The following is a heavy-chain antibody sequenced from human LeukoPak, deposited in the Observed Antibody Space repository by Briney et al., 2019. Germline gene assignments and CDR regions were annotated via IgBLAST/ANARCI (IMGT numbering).Heavy chain of an antibody. CDR3: ARENFEY. CDR2: IKLDGSGK. Sequence: GGSLRLSCAASGFTFNNYWMNWVRQAPGKGLEWVANIKLDGSGKYYVDSVKGRFTISRDDAKDSLYLQMNSLRAEDTAVYYCARENFEYWGQGALVTVSS. J-gene: IGHJ4*02. CDR1: GFTFNNYW. V-gene: IGHV3-7*04.